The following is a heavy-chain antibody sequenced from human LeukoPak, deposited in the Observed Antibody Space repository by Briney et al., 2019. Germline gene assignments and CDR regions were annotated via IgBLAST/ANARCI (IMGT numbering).Heavy chain of an antibody. CDR2: MNPNSANT. Sequence: EASVKVSCKTSGYTFSTYDINWLRQAAGQGLEWMGWMNPNSANTGSAQKFQGRAAITRDTSTATAYLELSSLTSEDTAVYYCARAIRYQLLSDYWGQGTLVTVSS. CDR3: ARAIRYQLLSDY. CDR1: GYTFSTYD. V-gene: IGHV1-8*03. J-gene: IGHJ4*02. D-gene: IGHD2-2*01.